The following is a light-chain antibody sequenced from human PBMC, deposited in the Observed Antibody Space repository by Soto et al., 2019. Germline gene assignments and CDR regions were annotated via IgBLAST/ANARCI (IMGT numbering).Light chain of an antibody. V-gene: IGKV1-39*01. CDR3: QQSYTSPVT. J-gene: IGKJ4*01. Sequence: DLQMTQSPSSLSASVGDGVTVTSRASQSISSYLNWYQQKPGKAPKLLIYDASSLESGVPSRFSGSGSGTEFTLTISSLQPEDFGTYYCQQSYTSPVTFGGGTKVDIK. CDR2: DAS. CDR1: QSISSY.